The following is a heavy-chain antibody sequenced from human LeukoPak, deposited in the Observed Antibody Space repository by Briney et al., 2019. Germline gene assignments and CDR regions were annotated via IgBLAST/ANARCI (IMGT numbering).Heavy chain of an antibody. CDR3: ARDRAANY. CDR1: GGSISSYY. Sequence: PSETLSLTCTVSGGSISSYYWSWIRQPPGKGLEWIGYIYYSGSTNYNPSLKSRVTISVDTSKNQFSLKLSSVTAADTAVYYCARDRAANYWGQGTLVTVSS. CDR2: IYYSGST. J-gene: IGHJ4*02. V-gene: IGHV4-59*01. D-gene: IGHD6-25*01.